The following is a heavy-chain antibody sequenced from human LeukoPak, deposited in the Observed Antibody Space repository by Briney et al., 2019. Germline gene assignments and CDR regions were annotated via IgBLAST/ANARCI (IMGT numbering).Heavy chain of an antibody. J-gene: IGHJ1*01. V-gene: IGHV1-69*13. CDR2: IIPIFGTA. Sequence: SVKVSCKASGGTFSSYAISWVRQAPGQGLEWMGGIIPIFGTANYAQKFQGRVTITADESTSTAYMELSSLRSEDTAVYYCARGEDTVANFQHWGQGTLVTVSS. CDR3: ARGEDTVANFQH. CDR1: GGTFSSYA. D-gene: IGHD5-12*01.